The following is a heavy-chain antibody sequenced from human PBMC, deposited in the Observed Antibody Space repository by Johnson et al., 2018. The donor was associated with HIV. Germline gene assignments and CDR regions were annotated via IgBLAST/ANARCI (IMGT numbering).Heavy chain of an antibody. CDR3: ARVTTFGVVIKVNAFDI. CDR2: INWNGGRT. V-gene: IGHV3-20*01. D-gene: IGHD3-3*01. CDR1: GFSFDDYG. Sequence: LLLVESGGGVVRPGGSLRLSCAASGFSFDDYGMSWVRQAPGRGLEWVSSINWNGGRTGYVASVKGRFTISRDNAKNSLLLQMNSRSAEDTALYHCARVTTFGVVIKVNAFDIWGQGTMVTVSS. J-gene: IGHJ3*02.